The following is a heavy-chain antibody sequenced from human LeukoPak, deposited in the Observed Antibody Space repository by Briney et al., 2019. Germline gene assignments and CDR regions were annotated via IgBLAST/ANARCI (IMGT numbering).Heavy chain of an antibody. Sequence: GGSLRLSCAAFVFTFSSYEMNWVRQAPGKGLEWVSYISSSGTTIYYADSVKGRFTISRDNAKNSLYLQMNSLRAEDTAVYYCARASYHTSGYVFDYWGQGTLVTVSS. D-gene: IGHD3-22*01. J-gene: IGHJ4*02. V-gene: IGHV3-48*03. CDR3: ARASYHTSGYVFDY. CDR1: VFTFSSYE. CDR2: ISSSGTTI.